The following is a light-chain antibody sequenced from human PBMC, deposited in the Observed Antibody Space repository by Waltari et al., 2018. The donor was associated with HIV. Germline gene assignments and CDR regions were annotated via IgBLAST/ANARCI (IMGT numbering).Light chain of an antibody. CDR2: KAS. CDR1: QSIATW. J-gene: IGKJ4*01. CDR3: QQYNSFPLT. V-gene: IGKV1-5*03. Sequence: DIQMTQSPSTLSASVRDRVTNTCRASQSIATWLAWYQQKPGKAPKLLIYKASNTENGVPSRFSGSGSGTEFTLTISSLQPDDFATYYCQQYNSFPLTFGGGTKVEI.